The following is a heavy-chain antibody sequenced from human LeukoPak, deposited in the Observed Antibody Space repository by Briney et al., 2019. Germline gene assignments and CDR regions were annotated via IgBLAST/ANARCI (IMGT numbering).Heavy chain of an antibody. CDR3: AKDDYYDTSGYRD. J-gene: IGHJ4*02. CDR2: ISYDVGKK. CDR1: GFTFSSYG. Sequence: PGRSLRLSCAASGFTFSSYGMHWVRQAPGKGLEWVAVISYDVGKKYYADSVKGRFTLSRDNSKNTLYLQMNSLRAEDTAVYYCAKDDYYDTSGYRDWGQGTLVTVSS. V-gene: IGHV3-30*18. D-gene: IGHD3-22*01.